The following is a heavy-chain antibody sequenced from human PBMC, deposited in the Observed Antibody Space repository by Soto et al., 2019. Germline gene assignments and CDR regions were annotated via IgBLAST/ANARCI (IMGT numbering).Heavy chain of an antibody. CDR2: IYRDDDK. CDR3: AHNDCYDSSGYYYPGY. J-gene: IGHJ4*02. Sequence: QITLKESGPTLVKPTQTLTLTCTFSGFSLSTSGVGVGWIRQPPGKALEWLALIYRDDDKRYSPSLKSRLTIAXXTXKXXVVLTMTNMDPVDTATYYCAHNDCYDSSGYYYPGYWGQGTLGTVSS. V-gene: IGHV2-5*02. D-gene: IGHD3-22*01. CDR1: GFSLSTSGVG.